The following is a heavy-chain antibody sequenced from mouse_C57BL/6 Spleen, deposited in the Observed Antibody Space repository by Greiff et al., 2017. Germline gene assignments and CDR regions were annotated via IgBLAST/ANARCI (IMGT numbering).Heavy chain of an antibody. Sequence: VQLQQSGAELMKPGASVKLSCKASGYTFTGYWMEWVKQRPGHGLEWIGEIFPGSGSTNYNEKFKGKATLTADKSSNTAYMQLSSLTTEDSAIYYCARSYDSNHGYAFDYWGQGTTVTVSS. J-gene: IGHJ4*01. CDR2: IFPGSGST. CDR3: ARSYDSNHGYAFDY. V-gene: IGHV1-9*01. CDR1: GYTFTGYW. D-gene: IGHD2-12*01.